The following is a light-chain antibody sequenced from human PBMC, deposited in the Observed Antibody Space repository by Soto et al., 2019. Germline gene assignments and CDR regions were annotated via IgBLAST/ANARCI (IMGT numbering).Light chain of an antibody. CDR3: QQYNNGPPYT. V-gene: IGKV3-15*01. CDR2: GAS. J-gene: IGKJ2*01. Sequence: EVVMTQSPATLSVSRGERATLSCRASQSVSSNLAWYQQKPGQAPRLLIYGASTRATGIPARFSGSGSGTEFTLTISSLQSEDFAVYYCQQYNNGPPYTFGQGTKVDIK. CDR1: QSVSSN.